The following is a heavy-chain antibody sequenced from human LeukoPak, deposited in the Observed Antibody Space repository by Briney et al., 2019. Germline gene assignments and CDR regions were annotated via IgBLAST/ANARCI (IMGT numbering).Heavy chain of an antibody. CDR1: GYSFTDYY. Sequence: VKVSCKTSGYSFTDYYMHWVRQAPGQGLEWLGWINPNSGGTGSAQKVQGRVTMTRDTSITTVYMEVSLLTSDDTAIYYCARAERLHGGPYLIGPWGQGTLVTVSS. J-gene: IGHJ5*02. CDR3: ARAERLHGGPYLIGP. D-gene: IGHD3-16*01. CDR2: INPNSGGT. V-gene: IGHV1-2*02.